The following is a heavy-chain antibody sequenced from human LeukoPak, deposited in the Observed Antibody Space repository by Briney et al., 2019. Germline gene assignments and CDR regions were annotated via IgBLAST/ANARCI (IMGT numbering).Heavy chain of an antibody. J-gene: IGHJ4*02. V-gene: IGHV1-2*02. CDR2: INPNSGDT. CDR3: ARGRNIEMTTMSGGSDY. CDR1: GYXFTDYY. D-gene: IGHD5-24*01. Sequence: ASVRVSCKASGYXFTDYYIHWVRQAPGQGLEWMGWINPNSGDTNYAQKFQGRVSMTRDTSISTAYMDLSDLRSDDTAVYYCARGRNIEMTTMSGGSDYWGQGTLVTVSS.